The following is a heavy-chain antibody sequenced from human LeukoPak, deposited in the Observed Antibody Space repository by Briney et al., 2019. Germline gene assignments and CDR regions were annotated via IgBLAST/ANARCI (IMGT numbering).Heavy chain of an antibody. CDR1: GFTFSSYA. Sequence: GGSLRLSCAASGFTFSSYAMSWVRQAPGKGLEWVAFTRYDGSNKDYADSVKGRFTISRDNSKNTLYLQMNSLRAEDTAVYYCAKTRGYCSGGTCSYMDVWGKGTTVTVSS. J-gene: IGHJ6*03. D-gene: IGHD2-15*01. CDR2: TRYDGSNK. V-gene: IGHV3-30*02. CDR3: AKTRGYCSGGTCSYMDV.